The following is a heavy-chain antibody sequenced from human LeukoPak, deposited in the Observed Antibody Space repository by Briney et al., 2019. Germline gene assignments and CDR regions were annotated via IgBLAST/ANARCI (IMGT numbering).Heavy chain of an antibody. D-gene: IGHD3-22*01. Sequence: GESLKISCKGSGYSFTTYWIGWVRQMPGKGPEWLGIIYPSDSDTKYSPSFQGQVTISADKSTSTAYLQWSSLKASDTAMYYCVRGYFFDYWGQGTLVTVSS. J-gene: IGHJ4*02. CDR2: IYPSDSDT. CDR1: GYSFTTYW. V-gene: IGHV5-51*01. CDR3: VRGYFFDY.